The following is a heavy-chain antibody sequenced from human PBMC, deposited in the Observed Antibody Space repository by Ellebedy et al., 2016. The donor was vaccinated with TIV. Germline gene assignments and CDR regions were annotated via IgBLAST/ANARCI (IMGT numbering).Heavy chain of an antibody. Sequence: SETLSLTXAVYGGSFSGYYWSWIRQPPGKGLEWIGEINHSGSTNYDPSLKSRVTISVDTSKNQFSLKLSSVTAADTAVYYCARGSGNIVVVPAAITTLNYYYYMDVWGKGTTVTVSS. CDR1: GGSFSGYY. CDR3: ARGSGNIVVVPAAITTLNYYYYMDV. CDR2: INHSGST. D-gene: IGHD2-2*02. J-gene: IGHJ6*03. V-gene: IGHV4-34*09.